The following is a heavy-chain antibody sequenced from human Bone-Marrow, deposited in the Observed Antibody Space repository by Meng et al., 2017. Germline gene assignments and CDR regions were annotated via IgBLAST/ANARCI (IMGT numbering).Heavy chain of an antibody. CDR3: ARDPPPGGGTLND. CDR2: ISSSSSYI. CDR1: GFTFSNHY. J-gene: IGHJ4*02. V-gene: IGHV3-21*01. D-gene: IGHD4-23*01. Sequence: GESLKISCAASGFTFSNHYMTWVRQAPGKGLEWVSSISSSSSYIYYADSVKGRFTISRDNAKNSLYLQMNSLRAEDTAVYYCARDPPPGGGTLNDWGQGTLVTVSS.